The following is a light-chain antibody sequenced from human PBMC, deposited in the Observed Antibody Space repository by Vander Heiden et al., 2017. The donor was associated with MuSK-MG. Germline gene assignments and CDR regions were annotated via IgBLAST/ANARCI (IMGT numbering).Light chain of an antibody. CDR1: QRFRSSY. CDR2: GAS. Sequence: EIVLTQSPGTLSLSPGERATLSCRASQRFRSSYLAWYHHKAGQAPRLLIYGASTRATGIPDRFSGSGSGADFTLTISRLEPEDVAVYYCHQEDKTPFTFGHGTKVD. J-gene: IGKJ3*01. CDR3: HQEDKTPFT. V-gene: IGKV3-20*01.